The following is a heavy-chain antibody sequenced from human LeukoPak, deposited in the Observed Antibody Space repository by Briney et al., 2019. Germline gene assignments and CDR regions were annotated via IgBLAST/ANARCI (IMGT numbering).Heavy chain of an antibody. V-gene: IGHV4-61*02. D-gene: IGHD1-26*01. J-gene: IGHJ4*02. CDR2: IYTSGST. CDR1: GGSLSSGSYY. Sequence: SQTLSLTCTVSGGSLSSGSYYWSWLRQPAGKGLEWIGRIYTSGSTNYNPSLKSRVTISVDTSKNQFSLKLSSVTAADTAVYYCARDRIVVLDYWGQGTLVTVSS. CDR3: ARDRIVVLDY.